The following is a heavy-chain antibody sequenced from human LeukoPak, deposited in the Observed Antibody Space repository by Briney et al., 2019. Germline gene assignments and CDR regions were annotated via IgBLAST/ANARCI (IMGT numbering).Heavy chain of an antibody. CDR2: IYSGGST. Sequence: GGSLRLSCAASGFTVSSNYMSWVRQAPRKGLEWVSVIYSGGSTYYADSVKGRFTISRDNSKNTLYLQMNSLRAEDTAVYYCAKDQSTPKLGTFDYWGQGTLVTVSS. CDR1: GFTVSSNY. CDR3: AKDQSTPKLGTFDY. J-gene: IGHJ4*02. V-gene: IGHV3-53*01. D-gene: IGHD7-27*01.